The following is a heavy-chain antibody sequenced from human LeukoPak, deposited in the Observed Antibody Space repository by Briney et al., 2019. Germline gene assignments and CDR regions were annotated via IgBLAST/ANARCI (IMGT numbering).Heavy chain of an antibody. Sequence: PSETLSLTCTVSGGSISSYYWTWIRQPPGKGLEWIGYIDHTGTTNYNPSLNSRVTISRDTSKNHFSLQLSSVTAADTAVYFCARGRVSSSTWHSTYYYYFYMDVWSKGTTVTVSS. D-gene: IGHD4-11*01. CDR2: IDHTGTT. J-gene: IGHJ6*03. CDR1: GGSISSYY. CDR3: ARGRVSSSTWHSTYYYYFYMDV. V-gene: IGHV4-59*01.